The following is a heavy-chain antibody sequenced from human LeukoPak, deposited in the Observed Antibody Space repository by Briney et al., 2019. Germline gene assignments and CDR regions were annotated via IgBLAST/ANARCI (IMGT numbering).Heavy chain of an antibody. Sequence: PGGSLRLSCAASGFTFSSYSMNWVRQAPGKGLEWVSSISSSSSYIYYADSVKGRFTISRDNAKNSLYLQMTSLRAEDTAVYYCARTIAAAGEVDYWGQGTLVTVSS. V-gene: IGHV3-21*01. D-gene: IGHD6-13*01. J-gene: IGHJ4*02. CDR3: ARTIAAAGEVDY. CDR1: GFTFSSYS. CDR2: ISSSSSYI.